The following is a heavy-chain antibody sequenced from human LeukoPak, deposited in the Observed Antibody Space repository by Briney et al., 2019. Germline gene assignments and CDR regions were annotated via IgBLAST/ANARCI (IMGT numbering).Heavy chain of an antibody. CDR2: INSDGSST. J-gene: IGHJ4*02. V-gene: IGHV3-74*01. Sequence: GGSLRLSCAASGFTFSSYWMHWVRQAPGKGLVWVSRINSDGSSTSYADSVKGRFTISRDSAKNTLYLQMNSLRAEDTAVYYCARDYDYGDFAYNYWGQGTLVTVSS. CDR1: GFTFSSYW. CDR3: ARDYDYGDFAYNY. D-gene: IGHD4-17*01.